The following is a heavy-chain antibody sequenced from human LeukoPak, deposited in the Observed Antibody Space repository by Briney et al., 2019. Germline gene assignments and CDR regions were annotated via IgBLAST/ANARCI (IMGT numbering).Heavy chain of an antibody. CDR2: ISYDGSNT. V-gene: IGHV3-30*04. CDR3: ARGYDTLTGYYTASGY. CDR1: GFTFSSYA. Sequence: GGSLRLSCAASGFTFSSYAMHWVRQAPGKGLEGVALISYDGSNTYYGDSVKGRFTISRDNSKDTLSLQMNSLSAEDTAVYYCARGYDTLTGYYTASGYWGQGTLVTVSS. J-gene: IGHJ4*02. D-gene: IGHD3-9*01.